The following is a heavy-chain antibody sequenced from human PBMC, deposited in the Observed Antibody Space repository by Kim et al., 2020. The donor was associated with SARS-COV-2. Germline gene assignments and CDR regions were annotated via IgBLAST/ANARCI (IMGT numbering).Heavy chain of an antibody. Sequence: GGSLRLSCAASGFTVSGSYMSWIRQAPGMGLEWLSYITNTGGVYYADSVKGRFTISRDNSENSLFLQMNSLRADDTAIYYCAKSMLRGSINKWFASWGQGTPPTVSA. J-gene: IGHJ5*01. V-gene: IGHV3-11*01. D-gene: IGHD3-10*01. CDR2: ITNTGGV. CDR1: GFTVSGSY. CDR3: AKSMLRGSINKWFAS.